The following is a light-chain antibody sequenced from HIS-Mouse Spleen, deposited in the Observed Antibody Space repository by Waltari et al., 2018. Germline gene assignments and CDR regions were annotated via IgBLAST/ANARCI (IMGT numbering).Light chain of an antibody. CDR2: EDS. CDR3: YSTDSSGNHRV. V-gene: IGLV3-10*01. Sequence: SYELTQPPSVSVSPGQTARITCSGDALPKQYAYWSHQKSGQAPALVIYEDSKRPAGIPERFSGSSSGTMATLTISGAQVEDEADYYCYSTDSSGNHRVFGGGTKLTVL. J-gene: IGLJ2*01. CDR1: ALPKQY.